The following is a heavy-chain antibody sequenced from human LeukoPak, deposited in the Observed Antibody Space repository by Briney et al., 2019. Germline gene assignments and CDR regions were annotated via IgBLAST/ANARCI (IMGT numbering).Heavy chain of an antibody. V-gene: IGHV4-61*08. D-gene: IGHD6-13*01. CDR1: GGSISSGGYY. Sequence: SETLSLTCTVSGGSISSGGYYWSWIRQPPGKGLEWIGYIYHSGSTYYNPSLKSRVTISVGTSKNQFSLKLSSVTAADTAVYYCARLGIAAAEDYWGQGTLVTVSS. CDR2: IYHSGST. CDR3: ARLGIAAAEDY. J-gene: IGHJ4*02.